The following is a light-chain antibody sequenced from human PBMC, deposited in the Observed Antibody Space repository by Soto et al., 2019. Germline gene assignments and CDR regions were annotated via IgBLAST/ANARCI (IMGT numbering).Light chain of an antibody. J-gene: IGKJ1*01. Sequence: DIQMTQSPSTLSASVGDRVTITCRASQSISHWVAWYQQKPGKAPKLLIYKASSLESGVPSRFSGSGSGTEFTLTISGLQPDDFATFYCQEYYSYSGTFGQGTKVEIK. CDR3: QEYYSYSGT. CDR2: KAS. CDR1: QSISHW. V-gene: IGKV1-5*03.